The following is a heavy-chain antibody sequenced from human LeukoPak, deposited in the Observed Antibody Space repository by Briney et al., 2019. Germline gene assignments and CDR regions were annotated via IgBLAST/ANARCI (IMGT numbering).Heavy chain of an antibody. J-gene: IGHJ4*02. CDR3: ARDTYYYDSSGLLGLPTN. CDR1: GGTFSNYA. Sequence: SVKVSCKASGGTFSNYAISWVRQAPGQGLEWMGGIIPIFDTPNYAQKFQGRLTITADISTSTVYMELSSLRSEDTAVYYCARDTYYYDSSGLLGLPTNWGQGTLVTVSS. V-gene: IGHV1-69*06. D-gene: IGHD3-22*01. CDR2: IIPIFDTP.